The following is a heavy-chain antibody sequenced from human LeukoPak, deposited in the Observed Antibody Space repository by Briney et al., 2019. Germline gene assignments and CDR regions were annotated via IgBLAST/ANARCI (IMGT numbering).Heavy chain of an antibody. CDR1: RLTPSRYG. D-gene: IGHD2/OR15-2a*01. Sequence: GKSLRLSSQASRLTPSRYGIHWVRPPQGRGLEWLAHMTLDGIHEFYAGSVKGRFTISRDRSRDRMYLQMDSLRAEDTAVYSCARDNTWSLDYWGQGSLVTVSS. J-gene: IGHJ4*02. CDR2: MTLDGIHE. CDR3: ARDNTWSLDY. V-gene: IGHV3-30*03.